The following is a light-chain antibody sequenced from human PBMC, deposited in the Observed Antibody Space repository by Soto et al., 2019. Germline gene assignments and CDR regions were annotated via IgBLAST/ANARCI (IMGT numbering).Light chain of an antibody. CDR1: QSISHW. CDR3: QQYDSVLGT. V-gene: IGKV1-5*01. J-gene: IGKJ1*01. Sequence: DIRMTQSPATLSASVGDSVTITCRASQSISHWLAWYQQKPGKAPKFLIYDASSLESGVPSRFSGSGSGTEFTLTISSLQPDDFATYYCQQYDSVLGTFGPGTKVEI. CDR2: DAS.